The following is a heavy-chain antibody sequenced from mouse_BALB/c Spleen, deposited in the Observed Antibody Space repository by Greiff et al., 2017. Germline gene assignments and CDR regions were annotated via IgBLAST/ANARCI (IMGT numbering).Heavy chain of an antibody. Sequence: GGGLVQPKGSLKLSCAASGFTFNTYAMNWVRQAPGKGLEWVARIRSKSNNYATYYADSVKDRFTISRDDSQSMLYLQMNNLKTEDTAMYYCVRHGTIYYDAMDYWGQGTSVTVSS. J-gene: IGHJ4*01. CDR1: GFTFNTYA. CDR3: VRHGTIYYDAMDY. CDR2: IRSKSNNYAT. D-gene: IGHD2-1*01. V-gene: IGHV10-1*02.